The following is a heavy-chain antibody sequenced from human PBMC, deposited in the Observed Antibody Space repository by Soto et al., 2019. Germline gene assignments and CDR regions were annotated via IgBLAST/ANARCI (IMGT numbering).Heavy chain of an antibody. J-gene: IGHJ6*02. Sequence: GESLKISCKGSGYSFTSYWISWVRQMPGKGLEWMGRIDPSDSYTNYSPSSQGHVTISADKSISTAYLQWSSLKASDTAMYYCARHTSSYYYYGMDVWGQGTTVTVSS. CDR3: ARHTSSYYYYGMDV. V-gene: IGHV5-10-1*01. CDR2: IDPSDSYT. CDR1: GYSFTSYW.